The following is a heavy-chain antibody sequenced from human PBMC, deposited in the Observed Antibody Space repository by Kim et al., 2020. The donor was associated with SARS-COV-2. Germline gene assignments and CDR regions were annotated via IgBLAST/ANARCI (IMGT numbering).Heavy chain of an antibody. Sequence: ASVKVSCKASGYTFTSYYMHWVRQAPGQGLEWMGIINPSGGSTSYAQKFQGRVTMTRDTSTSTVYMELSSLRSEDTAVYYCAREKQWLVLGRYGMDVWGQGTTVTVSS. CDR2: INPSGGST. J-gene: IGHJ6*02. CDR3: AREKQWLVLGRYGMDV. CDR1: GYTFTSYY. D-gene: IGHD6-19*01. V-gene: IGHV1-46*01.